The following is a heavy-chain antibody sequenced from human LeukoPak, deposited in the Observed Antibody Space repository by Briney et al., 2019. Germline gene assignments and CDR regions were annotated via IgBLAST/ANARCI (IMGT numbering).Heavy chain of an antibody. V-gene: IGHV1-69*04. Sequence: GASVKVSCKASGGTFSSYTISWVRQAPGQGLEWMGRIIPILGIANYAQKFQGRVTITADKSTSTAYMELSSLRSEDTAVYYCARDRSQGYYDSSGYSIDYWGHGTLVTVSS. CDR1: GGTFSSYT. J-gene: IGHJ4*01. D-gene: IGHD3-22*01. CDR3: ARDRSQGYYDSSGYSIDY. CDR2: IIPILGIA.